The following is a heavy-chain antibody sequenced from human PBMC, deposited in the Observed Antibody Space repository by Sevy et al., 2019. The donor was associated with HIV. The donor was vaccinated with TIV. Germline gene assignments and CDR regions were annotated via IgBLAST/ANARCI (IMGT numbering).Heavy chain of an antibody. CDR1: GDSISSNSAI. J-gene: IGHJ4*02. CDR3: ARSGSGFSAGKFDS. V-gene: IGHV6-1*01. CDR2: TYYRSKWYS. Sequence: SQTLSLTCDISGDSISSNSAIWNWIRQSPSRGLEWLGRTYYRSKWYSDSAVSVKGRLTVSPDTSKNQFSLRLNFVTPEDTALYFCARSGSGFSAGKFDSLGQGTLVTVSS. D-gene: IGHD3-3*01.